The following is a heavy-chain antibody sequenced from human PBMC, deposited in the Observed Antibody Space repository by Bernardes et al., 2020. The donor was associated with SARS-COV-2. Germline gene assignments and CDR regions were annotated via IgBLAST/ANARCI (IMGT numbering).Heavy chain of an antibody. J-gene: IGHJ5*02. Sequence: SETLSLTCSVSRGSVSFGSNYWTWIRQPPGKGREWIGYIYYPGSINYNPSLKSRVTISVDTSKNQFSLKLTSVTAADTAVYYCVRGTGFCSGGSCGWIDPWGQGTLVSVSS. D-gene: IGHD2-15*01. CDR2: IYYPGSI. CDR1: RGSVSFGSNY. CDR3: VRGTGFCSGGSCGWIDP. V-gene: IGHV4-61*01.